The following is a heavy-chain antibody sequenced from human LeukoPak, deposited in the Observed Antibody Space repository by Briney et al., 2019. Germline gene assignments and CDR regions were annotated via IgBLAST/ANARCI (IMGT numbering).Heavy chain of an antibody. CDR3: ASLPFCSSTSCYTSYYYYGMDV. J-gene: IGHJ6*02. CDR2: ISSSGSTI. V-gene: IGHV3-11*01. CDR1: GFTFSDYY. D-gene: IGHD2-2*02. Sequence: GGSLRLSCAASGFTFSDYYMSRIRQAPGKGLEWVSYISSSGSTIYYADSVKGRFTISRDNAKNSLYLQMNSLRAEDTAVYYCASLPFCSSTSCYTSYYYYGMDVWGQGTTVTVSS.